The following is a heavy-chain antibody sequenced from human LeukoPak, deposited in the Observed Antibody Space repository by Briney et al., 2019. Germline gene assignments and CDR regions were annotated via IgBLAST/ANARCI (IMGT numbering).Heavy chain of an antibody. Sequence: GGSLRLSCAASGFTFSSYAMSWVRQAPGKGLEWVSAISGSGGSTYYADSVKGRFTISRDNSKNTLYLQMNSLRAEDTAVYYCAKVANVLLWFGESSGAFDIWGQGTMVTVFS. CDR3: AKVANVLLWFGESSGAFDI. CDR1: GFTFSSYA. D-gene: IGHD3-10*01. CDR2: ISGSGGST. V-gene: IGHV3-23*01. J-gene: IGHJ3*02.